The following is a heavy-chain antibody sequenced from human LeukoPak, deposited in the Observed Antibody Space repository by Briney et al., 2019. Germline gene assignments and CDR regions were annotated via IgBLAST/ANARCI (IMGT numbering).Heavy chain of an antibody. J-gene: IGHJ5*02. D-gene: IGHD3-16*01. CDR3: AREVSGAGRKYDYVWGSHPQTRRYNWFDP. CDR2: IYTSGST. Sequence: PSETLSLTCTVSGGSISSYYWSWIRQPAGKGLEWIGRIYTSGSTNYNPSLKSRATISVDTSKNQFSLKLSSVTAADTAVYYCAREVSGAGRKYDYVWGSHPQTRRYNWFDPWGQGTLVTVSS. CDR1: GGSISSYY. V-gene: IGHV4-4*07.